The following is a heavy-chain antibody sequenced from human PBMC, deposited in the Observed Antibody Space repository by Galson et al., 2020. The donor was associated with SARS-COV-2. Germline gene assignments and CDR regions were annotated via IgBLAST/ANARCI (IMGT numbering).Heavy chain of an antibody. Sequence: ASVKVSCKVSGYTLTELSMHWVRQAPGKGLEWMGGFDPEDGETIYAQKFQGRVTMTEDTSTDTAYMELSSLRSEDTAVYYCATTRIVYCSSTSCYSHYYYGMDVWGQGTTVTVSS. CDR1: GYTLTELS. D-gene: IGHD2-2*01. J-gene: IGHJ6*02. CDR2: FDPEDGET. V-gene: IGHV1-24*01. CDR3: ATTRIVYCSSTSCYSHYYYGMDV.